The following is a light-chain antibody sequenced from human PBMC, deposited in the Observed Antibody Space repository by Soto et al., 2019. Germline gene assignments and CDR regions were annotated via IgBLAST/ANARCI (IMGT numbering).Light chain of an antibody. J-gene: IGLJ1*01. Sequence: QSVLTQPPSASGSPGQSVTISCTGTSSDVGGYNYVSWYQQHPGKAPKLMIYEASKRPSGVPDRFSGSKSGNTASLTVSGLQAEDEADCYCSSYAGSNNPFVFGTGTKVTVL. CDR1: SSDVGGYNY. CDR3: SSYAGSNNPFV. V-gene: IGLV2-8*01. CDR2: EAS.